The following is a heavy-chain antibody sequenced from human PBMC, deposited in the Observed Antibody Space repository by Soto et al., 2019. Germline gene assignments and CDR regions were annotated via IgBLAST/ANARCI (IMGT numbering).Heavy chain of an antibody. Sequence: GGSLRLSCAASGFTFSRYAVSLVRQAPGKGLEWVSSISGSGDNTYYADSVKGRFTISRDNSKNTLSLQMDSLRAEDTAVYYCAKYRDYYGSGRVHYGMEVWGPGTTVTVSS. V-gene: IGHV3-23*01. CDR1: GFTFSRYA. CDR2: ISGSGDNT. J-gene: IGHJ6*02. CDR3: AKYRDYYGSGRVHYGMEV. D-gene: IGHD3-10*01.